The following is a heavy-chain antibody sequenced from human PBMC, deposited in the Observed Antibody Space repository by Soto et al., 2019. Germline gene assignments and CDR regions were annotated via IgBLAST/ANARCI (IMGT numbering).Heavy chain of an antibody. CDR2: IYPGDSDT. V-gene: IGHV5-51*01. D-gene: IGHD3-10*01. J-gene: IGHJ6*02. Sequence: GESLKISCKGSGYSFTSYWIGWVRQMPGKGLEWMGIIYPGDSDTRYSPSFQGQVTISADKSISTAYLQWSSLKASDTAMYYCARTNVLLWFGELYYYGMDVWGQGTTVTVSS. CDR1: GYSFTSYW. CDR3: ARTNVLLWFGELYYYGMDV.